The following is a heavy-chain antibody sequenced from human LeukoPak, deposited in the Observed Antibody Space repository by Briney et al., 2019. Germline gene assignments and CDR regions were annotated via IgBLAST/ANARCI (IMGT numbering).Heavy chain of an antibody. CDR3: VKGLRYYDSSDTFDY. CDR2: IWYDGSNK. Sequence: GGSLRRSGAASGFTFSSYGMHWVRQAPGKGLEWVAVIWYDGSNKYYADSVKGRFTISRDNSKNTLYLQMNSLRAEDTAVYYCVKGLRYYDSSDTFDYWGQGTLVTVSS. D-gene: IGHD3-22*01. J-gene: IGHJ4*02. V-gene: IGHV3-33*06. CDR1: GFTFSSYG.